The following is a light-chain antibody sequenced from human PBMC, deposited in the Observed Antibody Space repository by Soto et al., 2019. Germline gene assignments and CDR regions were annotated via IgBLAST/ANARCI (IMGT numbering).Light chain of an antibody. V-gene: IGKV4-1*01. Sequence: DIVMTQSPESLAVSLGGRATINCRSSQSVLSSSNNKNYLVWYQQKPGQPPKLLISWASTRESGVPDRFSGSGSGTDFTLTISSLQAEDVADYYCQQSYNSPITFGQGTRLEIK. CDR2: WAS. CDR1: QSVLSSSNNKNY. CDR3: QQSYNSPIT. J-gene: IGKJ5*01.